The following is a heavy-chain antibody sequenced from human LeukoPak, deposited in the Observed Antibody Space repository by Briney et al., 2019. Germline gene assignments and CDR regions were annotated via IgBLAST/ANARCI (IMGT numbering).Heavy chain of an antibody. D-gene: IGHD3-22*01. Sequence: GGSLRLSCAASGFTFSSYWMSWVRQAPGKGPEWVASVKQDGSEKYYVDSVKGRFTISRDNSKNTLYLQMNSLRAEDTAVYYCARDGDSSGYYPYAEYFQHWGQGTLVTVSS. CDR2: VKQDGSEK. CDR3: ARDGDSSGYYPYAEYFQH. J-gene: IGHJ1*01. CDR1: GFTFSSYW. V-gene: IGHV3-7*01.